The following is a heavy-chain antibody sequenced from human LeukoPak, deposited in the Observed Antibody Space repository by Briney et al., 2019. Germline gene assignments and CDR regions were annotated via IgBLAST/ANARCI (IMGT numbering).Heavy chain of an antibody. V-gene: IGHV1-18*01. CDR2: ISGYNGNT. J-gene: IGHJ4*02. CDR3: ARDRSSSAREN. Sequence: ASVKVSCKTSGLTFTSYGISWMRQAPGQGPEWVGWISGYNGNTNYAQKFQDRVTMTTDTSTSTAYMELRNLRSDDTAFYYCARDRSSSARENWGQGTLVTVSS. CDR1: GLTFTSYG. D-gene: IGHD6-13*01.